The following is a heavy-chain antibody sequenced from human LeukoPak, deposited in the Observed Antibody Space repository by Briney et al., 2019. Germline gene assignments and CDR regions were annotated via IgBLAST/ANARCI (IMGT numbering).Heavy chain of an antibody. Sequence: GGSLRLSCAASGFTFSSYWMHWVRQAPGKGLVWVSRINSDGSSTSYADSVKGRFTISRDNAKNTLHLRMNSLRAEDTAVYYCARTYYFDSSGYNSVGYWGQGTLVTVSS. CDR3: ARTYYFDSSGYNSVGY. CDR2: INSDGSST. CDR1: GFTFSSYW. D-gene: IGHD3-22*01. V-gene: IGHV3-74*01. J-gene: IGHJ4*02.